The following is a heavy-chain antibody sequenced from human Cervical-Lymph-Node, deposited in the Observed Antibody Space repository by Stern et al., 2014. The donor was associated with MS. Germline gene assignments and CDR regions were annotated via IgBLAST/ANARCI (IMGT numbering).Heavy chain of an antibody. V-gene: IGHV4-59*01. CDR3: ASSRQVWLPFDY. J-gene: IGHJ4*02. CDR2: IYNSGSA. CDR1: GVSISSFY. D-gene: IGHD3-9*01. Sequence: VQLQESGPGLVKPSETLSLTCTVSGVSISSFYWSWIRKSPGKGLEWIGDIYNSGSANYNPSLKSRFTLSIDTSRNQFSLKLRSAAAVDTAVYYCASSRQVWLPFDYWGQGIQVTVAS.